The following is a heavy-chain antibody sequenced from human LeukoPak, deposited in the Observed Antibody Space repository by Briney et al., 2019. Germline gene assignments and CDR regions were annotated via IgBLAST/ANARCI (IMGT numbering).Heavy chain of an antibody. Sequence: SETLSLTCTVSGASVTDYHWSWIRQSPGKGLEWISYIHHSGNSDYNPSLRSRVTTSLDTSKNQFSLNLISVTAADTAVYYCTRGHWGLQSWSQGTLVTVSS. CDR1: GASVTDYH. D-gene: IGHD7-27*01. J-gene: IGHJ5*02. CDR2: IHHSGNS. V-gene: IGHV4-59*02. CDR3: TRGHWGLQS.